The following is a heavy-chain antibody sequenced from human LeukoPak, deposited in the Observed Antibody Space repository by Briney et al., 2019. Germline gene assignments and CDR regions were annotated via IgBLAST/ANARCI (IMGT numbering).Heavy chain of an antibody. J-gene: IGHJ5*02. CDR2: INPNSGGT. V-gene: IGHV1-2*02. CDR3: ARAPYDYVWESYRSHWFDP. CDR1: GYTFTGYY. Sequence: VASVKVSCKASGYTFTGYYMHWVRQAPGQGLEWMRWINPNSGGTNYAQKFQGRVTMTRDTSISTAYMELSRLRSDDTAVYYCARAPYDYVWESYRSHWFDPWGQGTLVTVSS. D-gene: IGHD3-16*02.